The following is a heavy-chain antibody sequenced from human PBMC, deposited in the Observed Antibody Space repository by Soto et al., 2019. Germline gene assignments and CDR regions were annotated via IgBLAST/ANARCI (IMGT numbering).Heavy chain of an antibody. CDR1: GYSFTSYW. CDR3: ARATGYCSGGSCVNFDD. V-gene: IGHV5-51*01. J-gene: IGHJ4*02. CDR2: IYPGDSDT. D-gene: IGHD2-15*01. Sequence: GESLKISCKGSGYSFTSYWIGWVRQMPGKGLAWMGIIYPGDSDTRYSPSFQGQVTISADKSISTAYLQWSSLKASDTAMYYCARATGYCSGGSCVNFDDWGQGALVTVSS.